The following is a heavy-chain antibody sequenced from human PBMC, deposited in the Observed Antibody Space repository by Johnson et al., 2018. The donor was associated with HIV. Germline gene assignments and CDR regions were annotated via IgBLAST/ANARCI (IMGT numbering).Heavy chain of an antibody. J-gene: IGHJ3*01. Sequence: VQLVESGGGLVQPGGSLRLSCAASGFTFRSYWMSWVRQAPGKGLEWVANIKQDGSEKYYVDSVRGRFTISRDNSRNTLYLQMNSLRAEDTAMYYCAREGGSQQRQLGDAFDVLGQGTMVTVSS. CDR3: AREGGSQQRQLGDAFDV. V-gene: IGHV3-7*01. D-gene: IGHD3-16*01. CDR2: IKQDGSEK. CDR1: GFTFRSYW.